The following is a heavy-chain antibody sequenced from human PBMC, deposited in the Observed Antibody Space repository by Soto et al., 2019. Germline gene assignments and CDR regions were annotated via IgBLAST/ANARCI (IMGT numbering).Heavy chain of an antibody. CDR2: IKQGGIEK. J-gene: IGHJ3*02. CDR1: GFTLSNFW. Sequence: QLVESGGDLAQPGGSLRLSCAASGFTLSNFWVNWVRQAPGKGLEWVANIKQGGIEKNYVDSVKGRFTISRDDTKNSLFLQMNNLRAEDTAVYYCLVTTSAFDIWGRGTTVTVSS. CDR3: LVTTSAFDI. V-gene: IGHV3-7*01. D-gene: IGHD4-17*01.